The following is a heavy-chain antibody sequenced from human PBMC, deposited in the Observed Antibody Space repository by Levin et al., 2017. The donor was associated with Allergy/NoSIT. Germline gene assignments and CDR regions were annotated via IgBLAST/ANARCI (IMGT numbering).Heavy chain of an antibody. CDR1: GFTLSDFV. CDR3: AKHGRSRYCSGGACYRAPVDY. CDR2: VSGSGYTT. J-gene: IGHJ4*02. D-gene: IGHD2-15*01. V-gene: IGHV3-23*01. Sequence: ETLSLTCAASGFTLSDFVMSWVRQAPGKGLYWVSSVSGSGYTTYYADSVKGRFTISRDNSRNTVHLQLNSLTAEDTALYFCAKHGRSRYCSGGACYRAPVDYWGQGALVTVSS.